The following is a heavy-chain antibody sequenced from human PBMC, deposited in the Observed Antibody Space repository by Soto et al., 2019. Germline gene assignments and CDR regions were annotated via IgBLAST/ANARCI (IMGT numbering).Heavy chain of an antibody. CDR3: ARANYYGSPGDFDY. J-gene: IGHJ4*02. V-gene: IGHV3-48*01. CDR2: ISSSSSTI. CDR1: GFTFSSYS. D-gene: IGHD3-10*01. Sequence: EVQLVESGGGLVQPGGSLRLSCAASGFTFSSYSMNWVRQAPGKGLEWVSYISSSSSTIYYADSVKGRFTISRDNAKNTLCLQVNSLRAEDTAVYYCARANYYGSPGDFDYWGQGTLVTVSS.